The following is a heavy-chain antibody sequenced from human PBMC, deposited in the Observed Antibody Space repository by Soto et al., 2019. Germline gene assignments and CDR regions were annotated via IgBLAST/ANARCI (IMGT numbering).Heavy chain of an antibody. CDR1: GFTFSSYG. D-gene: IGHD5-18*01. CDR3: AKARDGYTYGSFDY. Sequence: GGSLRLSCAASGFTFSSYGMHWVRQAPGKGLEWVAVIWYDGSNKYYADSVKGRFTISRDNSKNTLYLQMNSLRAEDSAIYYCAKARDGYTYGSFDYWGQGTLVTVSS. V-gene: IGHV3-33*06. CDR2: IWYDGSNK. J-gene: IGHJ4*02.